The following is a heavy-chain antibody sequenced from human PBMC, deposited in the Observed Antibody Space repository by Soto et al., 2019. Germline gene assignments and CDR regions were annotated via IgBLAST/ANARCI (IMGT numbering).Heavy chain of an antibody. V-gene: IGHV1-46*01. CDR2: INPSGGSP. Sequence: GASVKVSCKASGYTFTSYYMHWVRQAPGQGLEWMGIINPSGGSPSYAQKFQGRVTMTRDTSTSTVYMELSSLRSEDTAVYYCARGGLEMATITSFDYWGQATLVTV. J-gene: IGHJ4*02. D-gene: IGHD5-12*01. CDR3: ARGGLEMATITSFDY. CDR1: GYTFTSYY.